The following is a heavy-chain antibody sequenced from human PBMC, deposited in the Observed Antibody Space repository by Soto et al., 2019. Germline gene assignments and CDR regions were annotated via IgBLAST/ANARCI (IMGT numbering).Heavy chain of an antibody. D-gene: IGHD4-17*01. Sequence: SETLSLTCAVSGGSISSSNWWSWVRQPPGKGLEWIWEIYHSGSTYYNPSLKSRVTISVDTSKNQFSLKLSSVTAADTAVYYCARDDYGDSSYYYYGMDVWGQGTTVTVSS. CDR2: IYHSGST. V-gene: IGHV4-4*02. J-gene: IGHJ6*02. CDR1: GGSISSSNW. CDR3: ARDDYGDSSYYYYGMDV.